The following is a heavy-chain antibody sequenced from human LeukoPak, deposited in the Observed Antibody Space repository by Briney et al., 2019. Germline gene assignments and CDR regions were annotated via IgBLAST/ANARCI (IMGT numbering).Heavy chain of an antibody. Sequence: PGGSLRLSCAASGFTFSSYEMNWVRQAPGKGLXXXSYISSSGSNIYYADSVKGRFTISRDNAKNSLFLQMNSLRAEDTAVYYCARLYSSSSGRALDYWGQGTLVTVSS. D-gene: IGHD6-6*01. CDR3: ARLYSSSSGRALDY. J-gene: IGHJ4*02. CDR2: ISSSGSNI. CDR1: GFTFSSYE. V-gene: IGHV3-48*03.